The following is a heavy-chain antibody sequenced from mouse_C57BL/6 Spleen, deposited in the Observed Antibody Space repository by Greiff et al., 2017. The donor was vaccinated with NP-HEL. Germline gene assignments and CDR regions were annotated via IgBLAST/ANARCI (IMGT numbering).Heavy chain of an antibody. CDR3: TREAVVAAFDY. Sequence: EVMLVESGEGLVKPGGSLKLSCAASGFTFSSYAMSWVRQTPEKRLEWVAYISSGGDYTYYADTVKGRFTIARDNARNTLYLQMSSLKSEDTAMYYCTREAVVAAFDYWGQGTTLTVSS. CDR1: GFTFSSYA. V-gene: IGHV5-9-1*02. J-gene: IGHJ2*01. D-gene: IGHD1-1*01. CDR2: ISSGGDYT.